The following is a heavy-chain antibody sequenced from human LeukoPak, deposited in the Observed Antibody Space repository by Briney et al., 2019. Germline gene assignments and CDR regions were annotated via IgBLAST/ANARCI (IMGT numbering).Heavy chain of an antibody. Sequence: ASVKVSCKASGYIFTSYGISWVRQAPGQGLEWMGWISGYNGNTKYAQKFQGRVTMTTDTSTSTAYMELRSLRSDDTAAYYCARGLIEHSSLSDYWGQGTLVTVSS. D-gene: IGHD6-6*01. CDR1: GYIFTSYG. CDR3: ARGLIEHSSLSDY. V-gene: IGHV1-18*01. CDR2: ISGYNGNT. J-gene: IGHJ4*02.